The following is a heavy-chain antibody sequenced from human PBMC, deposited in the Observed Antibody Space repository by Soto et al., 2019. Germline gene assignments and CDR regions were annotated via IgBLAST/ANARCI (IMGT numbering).Heavy chain of an antibody. Sequence: ASVKVSCKASGYTFTSYGISWVRQAPGQGLEWMGWISAYNGNTNYAQKLQGRVTMTTDTSTSTAYMELSSLRSEDTAVYYCAIAETHGMNWFDPWGQGTLVTVSS. CDR3: AIAETHGMNWFDP. D-gene: IGHD1-1*01. V-gene: IGHV1-18*01. CDR2: ISAYNGNT. J-gene: IGHJ5*02. CDR1: GYTFTSYG.